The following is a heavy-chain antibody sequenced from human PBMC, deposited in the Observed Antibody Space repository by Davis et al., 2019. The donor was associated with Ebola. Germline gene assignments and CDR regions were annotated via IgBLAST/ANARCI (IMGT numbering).Heavy chain of an antibody. V-gene: IGHV3-53*05. J-gene: IGHJ5*02. CDR3: AKEGSSGYFNQYNWFDP. Sequence: PGGSLRLSCAASGFTVSSNYMSWVRQAPGKGLEWVSVIYSGGSTYYADSVKGRFTISRDNSKNSLYLQMNSLRTEDTALYYCAKEGSSGYFNQYNWFDPWGQGTLVTVSS. CDR2: IYSGGST. D-gene: IGHD3-22*01. CDR1: GFTVSSNY.